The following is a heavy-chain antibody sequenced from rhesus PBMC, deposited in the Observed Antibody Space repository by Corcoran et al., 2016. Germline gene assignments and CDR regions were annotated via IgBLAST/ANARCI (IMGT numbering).Heavy chain of an antibody. CDR2: ISGSSGRT. J-gene: IGHJ4*01. CDR1: GGSVSSSNW. D-gene: IGHD3-34*01. Sequence: QVQLQESGPGLVKPSETLSLTCAVSGGSVSSSNWWRWIRQPPGKGLEWLGYISGSSGRTYYNPSLKSRGTMSTDTCKNQFCLKLSSVTAADTAVYYCARVGYWGGYYFDYWGQGVLVTVSS. V-gene: IGHV4-65*01. CDR3: ARVGYWGGYYFDY.